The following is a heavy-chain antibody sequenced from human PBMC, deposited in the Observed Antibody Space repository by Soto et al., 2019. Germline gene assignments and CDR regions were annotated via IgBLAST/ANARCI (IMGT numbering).Heavy chain of an antibody. CDR1: GGTFRRHA. CDR2: LIPIFGSA. Sequence: QVQLVQSGAEVKTPGSSVKVSCKASGGTFRRHAIAWVRQAPGQGLEWMGGLIPIFGSANYAQRFLGRVTITADEATRTAFMELRSLSFDDTAVYFCAREYFGEHYSRPGRCDYYYGMDVWGQGTTVTV. J-gene: IGHJ6*02. D-gene: IGHD2-21*01. CDR3: AREYFGEHYSRPGRCDYYYGMDV. V-gene: IGHV1-69*01.